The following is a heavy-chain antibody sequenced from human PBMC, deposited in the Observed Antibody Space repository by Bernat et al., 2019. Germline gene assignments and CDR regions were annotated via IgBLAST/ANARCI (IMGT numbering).Heavy chain of an antibody. J-gene: IGHJ3*02. CDR1: GVAWDGYG. CDR2: INWDGGST. D-gene: IGHD2-21*02. CDR3: ARAASAYCGGDCYSLWDTGAFDI. V-gene: IGHV3-20*04. Sequence: GGSGGGGVRAGGCLRRACGGCGVAWDGYGRRWVRQAPGKGLEWAAGINWDGGSTGYADCVKGRFTISRDNAKKSLYLQMNSLRAEDTALYYCARAASAYCGGDCYSLWDTGAFDIWGQGTMVTVSS.